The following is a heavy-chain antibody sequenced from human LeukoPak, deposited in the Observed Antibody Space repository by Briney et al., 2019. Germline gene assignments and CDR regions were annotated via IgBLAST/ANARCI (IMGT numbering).Heavy chain of an antibody. CDR3: ARDGVRPLGY. J-gene: IGHJ4*02. CDR1: GYIFTNSS. CDR2: ISAYNGNT. D-gene: IGHD3-16*01. V-gene: IGHV1-18*01. Sequence: ASVKVSCKASGYIFTNSSISWVRQASGQGLEWMGWISAYNGNTNYAQKFQGRVSMTTDTSTSTAYMELRSLRSDDTAIYYCARDGVRPLGYWGQGTLVTVSA.